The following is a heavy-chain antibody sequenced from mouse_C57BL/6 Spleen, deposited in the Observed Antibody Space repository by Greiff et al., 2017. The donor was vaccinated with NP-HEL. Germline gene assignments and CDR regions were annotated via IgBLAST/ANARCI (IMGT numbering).Heavy chain of an antibody. D-gene: IGHD2-12*01. V-gene: IGHV1-81*01. Sequence: VQLQQSGAELARPGASVKLSCKASGYTFTSYGISWVKQRPGQGLEWIGEIYPRSGNTYYNEKFKGKATLTADKSSSTAYMELRSLTSEDSAVYFWGRGYDLEFAYWGQGTLVTVSA. J-gene: IGHJ3*01. CDR1: GYTFTSYG. CDR3: GRGYDLEFAY. CDR2: IYPRSGNT.